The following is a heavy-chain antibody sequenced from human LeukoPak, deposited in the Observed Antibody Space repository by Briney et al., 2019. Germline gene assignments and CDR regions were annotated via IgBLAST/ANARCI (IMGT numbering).Heavy chain of an antibody. CDR3: ARRPLWFGELWYYYYGMDV. V-gene: IGHV1-8*02. CDR1: GGTFSSYA. Sequence: ASVKVSCKASGGTFSSYAISWVRQAPGQGLEWMGWINPNSGGTNYAQKFQGRVTMTRNTSISTAYMELSSLRSEDTAVYYCARRPLWFGELWYYYYGMDVWGQGTTVTVSS. J-gene: IGHJ6*02. D-gene: IGHD3-10*01. CDR2: INPNSGGT.